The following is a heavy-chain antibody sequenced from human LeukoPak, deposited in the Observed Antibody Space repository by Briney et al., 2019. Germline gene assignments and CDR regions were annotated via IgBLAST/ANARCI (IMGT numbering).Heavy chain of an antibody. CDR1: GFTFSSYG. D-gene: IGHD3-22*01. CDR3: AKDSKPYPYYYDSSGYCGD. J-gene: IGHJ4*02. V-gene: IGHV3-30*18. Sequence: GGSLRLPCAASGFTFSSYGMHWVRQAPGKGLEWVAVISYDGSNKYYADSVKGRFTISRDNSKNTLYLQMNSLRAEDTAVYYCAKDSKPYPYYYDSSGYCGDWGQGTLVTVSS. CDR2: ISYDGSNK.